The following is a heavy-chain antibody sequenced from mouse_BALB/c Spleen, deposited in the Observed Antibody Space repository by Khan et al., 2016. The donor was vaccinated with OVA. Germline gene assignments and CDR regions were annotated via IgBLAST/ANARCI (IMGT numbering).Heavy chain of an antibody. Sequence: QVQLKQSGPGLVAPSQSLSITCTVSGFSLSRYNIHWVRQPPGKGLEWLVMIWGGGGTDYNSPLKSSLSISTDNSKNHVFLKMNSLQTDDTAMYFCARAYYRYDGYYAMDYWGQGTSVTVSS. D-gene: IGHD2-14*01. V-gene: IGHV2-6-4*01. CDR2: IWGGGGT. CDR3: ARAYYRYDGYYAMDY. CDR1: GFSLSRYN. J-gene: IGHJ4*01.